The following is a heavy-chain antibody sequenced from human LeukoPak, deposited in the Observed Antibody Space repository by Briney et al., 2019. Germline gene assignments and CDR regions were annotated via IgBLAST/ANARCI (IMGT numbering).Heavy chain of an antibody. D-gene: IGHD3-10*01. CDR3: ARNAGGRYYGSRQVGYYNGMDV. CDR2: INHSGST. Sequence: SETLSLTCAVYGGSFSGYYWSWIRQPPGKGLEWIGEINHSGSTNYNPSLKSRVTISVDTSKNQFSLKLSSVTAADTAVYYCARNAGGRYYGSRQVGYYNGMDVWGQGTTVTVSS. CDR1: GGSFSGYY. J-gene: IGHJ6*02. V-gene: IGHV4-34*01.